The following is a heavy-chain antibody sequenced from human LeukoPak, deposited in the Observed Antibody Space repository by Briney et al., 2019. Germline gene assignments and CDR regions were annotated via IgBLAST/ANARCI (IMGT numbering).Heavy chain of an antibody. D-gene: IGHD3-3*01. CDR1: GGSISSSSYY. J-gene: IGHJ5*02. CDR2: IYYSGST. V-gene: IGHV4-39*01. CDR3: ARQDFWSGYYFDP. Sequence: SETLSLTCTVPGGSISSSSYYWGWIRQPPGKGLEWIGSIYYSGSTYYNPSLKSRVTISVDTSKNQFSLKLSSVTAADTAVYYCARQDFWSGYYFDPWGQGTLVTVSS.